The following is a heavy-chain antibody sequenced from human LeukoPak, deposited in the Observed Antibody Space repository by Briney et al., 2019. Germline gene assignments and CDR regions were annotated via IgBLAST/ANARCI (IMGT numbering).Heavy chain of an antibody. CDR3: ATTQHSLAFDY. Sequence: SETLSLTCSVSGGSVSSYYWSWFRQPPGKGLEWIGNIYNSGTTNYNPSLQSRVTISVDTSKNQFSLRLNSVTAADTAVYYCATTQHSLAFDYWGQGTLVTVSS. D-gene: IGHD2-21*01. J-gene: IGHJ4*02. V-gene: IGHV4-59*08. CDR1: GGSVSSYY. CDR2: IYNSGTT.